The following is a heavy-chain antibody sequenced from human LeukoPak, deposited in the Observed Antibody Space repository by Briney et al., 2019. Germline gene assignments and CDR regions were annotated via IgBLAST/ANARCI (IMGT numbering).Heavy chain of an antibody. CDR2: IYYSGST. CDR1: GGSISSYY. J-gene: IGHJ6*02. D-gene: IGHD3-10*01. CDR3: ARYYGSGSYIVPDYYYGMDV. V-gene: IGHV4-59*08. Sequence: SETLSLTCTVSGGSISSYYWSWIRQPPGKGLEWIGYIYYSGSTNYNPSLKSRVTISVDTSKNQFSLKLSSVTAADTAVYYCARYYGSGSYIVPDYYYGMDVWGQGTTVTVSS.